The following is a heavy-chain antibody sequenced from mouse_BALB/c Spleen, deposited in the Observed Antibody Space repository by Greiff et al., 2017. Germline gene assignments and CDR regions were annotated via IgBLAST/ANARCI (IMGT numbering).Heavy chain of an antibody. J-gene: IGHJ3*01. V-gene: IGHV5-4*02. Sequence: EVMLVESGGGLVKPGGSLKLSCAASGFTFSDYYMYWVRQTPEKRLEWVATISDGGSYTYYPDSVKGRFTISRDNAKNNLYLQMSSLKSEDTAMYYCARDREFITTATTAYWGQGTLVTVSA. D-gene: IGHD1-2*01. CDR2: ISDGGSYT. CDR3: ARDREFITTATTAY. CDR1: GFTFSDYY.